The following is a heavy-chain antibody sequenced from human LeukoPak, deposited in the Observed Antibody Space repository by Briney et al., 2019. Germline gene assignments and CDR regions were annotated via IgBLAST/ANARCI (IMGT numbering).Heavy chain of an antibody. CDR3: ARGGGSSSSTFDY. D-gene: IGHD6-6*01. J-gene: IGHJ4*02. CDR2: INPNSGGT. Sequence: ASVKVSCKASGYTFTGYYMHWVRQAPGQGLEWMGWINPNSGGTNYAQKFQGWVTMTRDTSISTAYMELSRLRSDDTAVYYCARGGGSSSSTFDYWGQGTLVTVSS. CDR1: GYTFTGYY. V-gene: IGHV1-2*04.